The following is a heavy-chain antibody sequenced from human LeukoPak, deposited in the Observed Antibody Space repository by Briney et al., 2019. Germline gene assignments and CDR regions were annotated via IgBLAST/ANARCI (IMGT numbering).Heavy chain of an antibody. J-gene: IGHJ6*03. CDR2: INHSGST. CDR1: GGSFSGYY. V-gene: IGHV4-34*01. CDR3: ASLEGYCSGGSCYHPRNYYYYMDV. D-gene: IGHD2-15*01. Sequence: SETLSLTCAVYGGSFSGYYRSWIRQPPGKGLEWIGEINHSGSTNYNPSLKSRVTISVDTSKNQFSLKLSSVTAADTAVYYCASLEGYCSGGSCYHPRNYYYYMDVWGKGTTVTISS.